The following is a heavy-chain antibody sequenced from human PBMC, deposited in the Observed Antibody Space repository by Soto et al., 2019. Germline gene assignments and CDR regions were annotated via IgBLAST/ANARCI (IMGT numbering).Heavy chain of an antibody. Sequence: QVQLQESGPGLVKPSQTLSLTCTVSGGSISSGGYYWSWLRQHPGKGLQWIGYIYYSGSTYYIPSLKSRVTISVDTSKNQFSLKLSSVTAADTAVYYCARDRPHYGSGSYTGESLDYWGQGTLVTVSS. CDR2: IYYSGST. D-gene: IGHD3-10*01. J-gene: IGHJ4*02. CDR1: GGSISSGGYY. CDR3: ARDRPHYGSGSYTGESLDY. V-gene: IGHV4-31*03.